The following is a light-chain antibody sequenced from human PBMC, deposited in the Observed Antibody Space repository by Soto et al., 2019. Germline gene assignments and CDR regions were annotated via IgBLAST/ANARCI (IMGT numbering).Light chain of an antibody. V-gene: IGLV2-14*03. CDR1: SSDVGRYKL. Sequence: QSVLTQPASVSGSPGQSITISCTGTSSDVGRYKLVSWYQQHPGKAPKLMIYDVTNRPSGASNRFSGSKSGNTASLTISGLQAEDEAGYYCSSYTTSSTLIFGGGTKLTVL. CDR2: DVT. J-gene: IGLJ2*01. CDR3: SSYTTSSTLI.